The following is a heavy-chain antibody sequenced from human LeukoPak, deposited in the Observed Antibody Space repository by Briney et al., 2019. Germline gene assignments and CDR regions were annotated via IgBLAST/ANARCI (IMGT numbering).Heavy chain of an antibody. Sequence: GGSLRLSCAASGFTVSSNYMSWVRQAPGKGLEWVSVTYRGGSTYYADSVKGRFTISRDNSKNTLYLQMNSLRAEDTAVYYCARGESIAVAGLDYWGQGTLVTVSS. V-gene: IGHV3-66*02. J-gene: IGHJ4*02. CDR3: ARGESIAVAGLDY. CDR2: TYRGGST. CDR1: GFTVSSNY. D-gene: IGHD6-19*01.